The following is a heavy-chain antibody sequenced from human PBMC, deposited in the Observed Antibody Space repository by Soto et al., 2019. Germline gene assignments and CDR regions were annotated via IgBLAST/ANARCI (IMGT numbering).Heavy chain of an antibody. CDR2: INHSGST. D-gene: IGHD3-9*01. CDR1: GGTLSGYY. CDR3: ARVRYYDILTGYYSYYYGMDV. J-gene: IGHJ6*02. Sequence: SETLSLPCAVYGGTLSGYYWSWIRQPPGKGLEWIGEINHSGSTNYNPSLKSRVTISVDTSKNQFSLKLSSVTAADTAVYYCARVRYYDILTGYYSYYYGMDVWGQGTTVTVSS. V-gene: IGHV4-34*01.